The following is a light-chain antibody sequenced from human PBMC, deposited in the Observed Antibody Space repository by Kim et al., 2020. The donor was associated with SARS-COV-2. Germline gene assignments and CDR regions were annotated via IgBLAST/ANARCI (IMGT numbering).Light chain of an antibody. CDR1: QSVRSY. J-gene: IGKJ4*01. V-gene: IGKV3-11*01. CDR2: DAS. Sequence: EIVLTQSPATLSLSPGERATLSCRAGQSVRSYLAWYQQKPGQAPRLLIYDASNRATGIPSRFSGSGSGTDFTLTISSLEPDDFAVYYCQQRYEWPLTFGGGTKVDIK. CDR3: QQRYEWPLT.